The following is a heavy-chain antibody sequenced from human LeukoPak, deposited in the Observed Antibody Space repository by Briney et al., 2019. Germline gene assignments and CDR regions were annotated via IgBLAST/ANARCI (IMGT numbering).Heavy chain of an antibody. CDR3: AKETYYYDSSGYYYDFVFDY. Sequence: PGGSLRLSCAASGFTFSSYGMHWVRQAPGKGLEWVAVISYDGSNKYYADSVKGRFTTSRDNSKNTLYLQMNSLRAEDTAVYYCAKETYYYDSSGYYYDFVFDYWGQGTLVTVSS. J-gene: IGHJ4*02. CDR2: ISYDGSNK. D-gene: IGHD3-22*01. CDR1: GFTFSSYG. V-gene: IGHV3-30*18.